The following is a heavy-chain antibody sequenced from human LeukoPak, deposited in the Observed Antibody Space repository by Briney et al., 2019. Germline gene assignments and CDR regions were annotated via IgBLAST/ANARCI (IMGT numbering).Heavy chain of an antibody. CDR1: GFTFSSYE. Sequence: GGSLRLSCAASGFTFSSYEMNWVRQAPGNGLEWVSYISSSVSTIYYADSVKGRVTISTDNAKNSLYLQLNSLRAEDTAVYYCARVPGYCSGGTNCYYYYGMDVWGQGTMVTVSS. CDR2: ISSSVSTI. CDR3: ARVPGYCSGGTNCYYYYGMDV. J-gene: IGHJ6*02. D-gene: IGHD6-19*01. V-gene: IGHV3-48*03.